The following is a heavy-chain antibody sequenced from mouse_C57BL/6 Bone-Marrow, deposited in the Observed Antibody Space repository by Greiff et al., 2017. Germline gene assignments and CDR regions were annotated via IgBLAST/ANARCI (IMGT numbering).Heavy chain of an antibody. V-gene: IGHV10-1*01. J-gene: IGHJ4*01. D-gene: IGHD2-3*01. Sequence: EVQLVESGGGLVQPKGSLKLSCAASGFSFNTYAMNWVRQAPGKGLEWVARIRSKSNNYATYYADSVKDRFTISRDDSESMLYLQMNNLKTEDTAMYYCVRQRWLLRVYAMDYWGQGTSVTVSS. CDR2: IRSKSNNYAT. CDR3: VRQRWLLRVYAMDY. CDR1: GFSFNTYA.